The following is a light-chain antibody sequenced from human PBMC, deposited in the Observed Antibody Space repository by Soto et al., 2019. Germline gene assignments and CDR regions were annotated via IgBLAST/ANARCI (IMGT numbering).Light chain of an antibody. CDR3: QQRNYPLT. Sequence: EIVLTQSPGTLSLSPGERATLSCRASQSVSSSYLAWYQQKPGQAPRLLIYDASNRATGIPARFSGSGSGTDFTLSISTLEPEDFAVYYCQQRNYPLTFGGGTKVDIK. V-gene: IGKV3D-20*02. CDR2: DAS. J-gene: IGKJ4*01. CDR1: QSVSSSY.